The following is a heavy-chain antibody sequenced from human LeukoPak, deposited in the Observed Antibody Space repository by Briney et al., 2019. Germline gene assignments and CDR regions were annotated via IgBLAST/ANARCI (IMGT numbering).Heavy chain of an antibody. CDR3: AKGYDYVWGRGAFDI. V-gene: IGHV3-23*01. CDR2: ISGSGGST. CDR1: GFTFSSYA. Sequence: GGSLRLSCAASGFTFSSYAMSWVRQAPGKGLEWVSAISGSGGSTYYADSVKGRFTISRDNSKNTLYLQMNHLRAEDPAVYYCAKGYDYVWGRGAFDIWGHGTMVTVSS. D-gene: IGHD3-16*01. J-gene: IGHJ3*02.